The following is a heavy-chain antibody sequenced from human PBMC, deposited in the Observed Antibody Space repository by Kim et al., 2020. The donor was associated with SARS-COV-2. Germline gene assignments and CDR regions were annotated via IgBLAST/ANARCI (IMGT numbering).Heavy chain of an antibody. Sequence: ADSVKGRFTIARDHAKNSLYLQMNSLRAEDTAVYYCARGPRSWSAQFDSWGQGTLVTVSS. J-gene: IGHJ4*02. CDR3: ARGPRSWSAQFDS. D-gene: IGHD6-13*01. V-gene: IGHV3-11*05.